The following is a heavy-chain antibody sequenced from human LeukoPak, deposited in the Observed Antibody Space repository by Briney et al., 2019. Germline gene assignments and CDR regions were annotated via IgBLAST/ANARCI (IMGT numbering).Heavy chain of an antibody. J-gene: IGHJ4*02. CDR2: ISNSNSYI. D-gene: IGHD3-22*01. CDR3: ARAWYYYDSSGYGPFSY. V-gene: IGHV3-21*01. CDR1: GFTFSSYS. Sequence: PGGSLRLSCAASGFTFSSYSMNWVRQAPGKGLEWVSSISNSNSYIYYGDSVKGRFTISRDSDKNSLYLQMNSLRAEDTAVYYCARAWYYYDSSGYGPFSYWGQGTLVTVSS.